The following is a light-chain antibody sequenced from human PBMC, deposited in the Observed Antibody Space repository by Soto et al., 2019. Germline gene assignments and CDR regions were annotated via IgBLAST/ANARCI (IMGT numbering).Light chain of an antibody. V-gene: IGLV2-14*01. CDR3: SSYRSCSTYV. CDR2: EVT. J-gene: IGLJ1*01. Sequence: QSALTQPASVSGSPGQSITISCTGTSSDVGSYNYVSWHQQHPGQAPKLMIYEVTHRASGIPDRFSASKSGNTASLTISGLQAGDEADYYCSSYRSCSTYVFGTGTKLTVL. CDR1: SSDVGSYNY.